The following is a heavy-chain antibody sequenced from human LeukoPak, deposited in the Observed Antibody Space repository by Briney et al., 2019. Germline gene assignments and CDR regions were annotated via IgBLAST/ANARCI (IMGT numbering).Heavy chain of an antibody. CDR1: GGSFSGYY. D-gene: IGHD3-22*01. J-gene: IGHJ4*02. Sequence: SETLSLTCAVYGGSFSGYYWSWLRQPPGKGLEWIGEINHSGSTNYNPSIKSRVTISVDTSKNQFSLKLSSVTAADTAVYSCASGPYYDSSRYYVSWGQGTLVTVSS. CDR2: INHSGST. V-gene: IGHV4-34*01. CDR3: ASGPYYDSSRYYVS.